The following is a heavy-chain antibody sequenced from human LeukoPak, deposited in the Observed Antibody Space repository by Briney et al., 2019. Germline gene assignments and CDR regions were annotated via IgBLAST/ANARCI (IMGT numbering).Heavy chain of an antibody. CDR3: AKTVQYSGIPMYYFDY. CDR2: ISGSGGST. D-gene: IGHD3-10*01. CDR1: GFTFSSYG. V-gene: IGHV3-23*01. J-gene: IGHJ4*02. Sequence: PGGSLRLSCAASGFTFSSYGMSWVRQAPGKGLEWVSAISGSGGSTYYADSVKGRFTTSRDNSKNTLYLQMNSLRAEDTAVYYCAKTVQYSGIPMYYFDYWGQGTLVTVSS.